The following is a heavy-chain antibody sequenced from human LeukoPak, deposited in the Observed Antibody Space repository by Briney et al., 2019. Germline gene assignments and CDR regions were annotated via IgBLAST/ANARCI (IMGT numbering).Heavy chain of an antibody. Sequence: SETLSLTCTVSGGSISSYYWSWIRQPAGKGLEWIGRIYTSGNTNYNSSLQSRVNMSVDTSKNQFSLKLSSVTAADTAVYYCARSYYGFDYYYYMDVWGKGTTVTVSS. CDR1: GGSISSYY. CDR2: IYTSGNT. CDR3: ARSYYGFDYYYYMDV. D-gene: IGHD3-3*01. V-gene: IGHV4-4*07. J-gene: IGHJ6*03.